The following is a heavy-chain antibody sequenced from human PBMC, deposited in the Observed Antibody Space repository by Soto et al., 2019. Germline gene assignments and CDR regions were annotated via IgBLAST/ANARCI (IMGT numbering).Heavy chain of an antibody. Sequence: TSQILSLTCTVFGGSISSSSDYWGWIRQPPGKGLEWIGSIYYSGSTYYNPSLKSRVTISVDTSKNQFSLKLSSVTAADTAVYYCARRWGSYYASGSYQGAYYYYMDVWGKGTTVTASS. V-gene: IGHV4-39*01. D-gene: IGHD3-10*01. CDR1: GGSISSSSDY. CDR2: IYYSGST. J-gene: IGHJ6*03. CDR3: ARRWGSYYASGSYQGAYYYYMDV.